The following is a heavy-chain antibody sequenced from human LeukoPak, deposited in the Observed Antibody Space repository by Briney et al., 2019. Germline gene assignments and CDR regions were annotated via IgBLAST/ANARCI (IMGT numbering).Heavy chain of an antibody. J-gene: IGHJ6*02. CDR1: GFTFSSNE. CDR3: AREGYTYYGMDV. V-gene: IGHV3-48*03. Sequence: GGSLRLSCAASGFTFSSNEMNWVRQAPGKGLEWVSYISSSGNTIYYADSLKGRFTISRDNAKNSLFLQMNSLRAEDTAVYYCAREGYTYYGMDVWGQGTTVTVSS. CDR2: ISSSGNTI. D-gene: IGHD6-13*01.